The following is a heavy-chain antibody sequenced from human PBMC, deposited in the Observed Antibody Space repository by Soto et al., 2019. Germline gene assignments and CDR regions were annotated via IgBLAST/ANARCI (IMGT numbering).Heavy chain of an antibody. CDR2: IYYSGST. D-gene: IGHD5-18*01. CDR1: GGYVSSGSYY. J-gene: IGHJ6*02. V-gene: IGHV4-61*01. Sequence: QVQLQESGPGLVKPSETLSLTCTVSGGYVSSGSYYWSWIRQPPGKGLEWIGYIYYSGSTNYNPSLKSRVTISVDTSKNQFSLKLSSVTAADTAVYYCARPLYSYGPMDVWGQGTTVTVSS. CDR3: ARPLYSYGPMDV.